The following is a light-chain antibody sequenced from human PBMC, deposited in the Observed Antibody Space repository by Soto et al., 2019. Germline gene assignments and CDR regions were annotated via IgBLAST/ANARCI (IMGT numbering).Light chain of an antibody. CDR2: GAS. CDR3: QQYGSSPRT. V-gene: IGKV3-20*01. CDR1: QSVSSSY. J-gene: IGKJ1*01. Sequence: EIVLTQSPGPLSLSPGERATLSCMAIQSVSSSYLAWYQQKTGQAPRLLIYGASSRATGIADRFSGSGSGKDFTVTISRLELEDFAVYYCQQYGSSPRTFGQGTKVEIK.